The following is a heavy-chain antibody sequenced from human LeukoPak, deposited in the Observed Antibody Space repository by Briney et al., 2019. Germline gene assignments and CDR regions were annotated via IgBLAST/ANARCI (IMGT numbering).Heavy chain of an antibody. D-gene: IGHD6-19*01. J-gene: IGHJ4*02. CDR2: IYYTGSA. CDR1: GDSINDYY. V-gene: IGHV4-59*12. Sequence: SETLSLTCTVSGDSINDYYWSWIRQPPGKGLEWIGYIYYTGSANYNPSLKSRVTISVDTSKNQFSLKLSSVTAADTAVYYCARGGSVAAQNFDYWGQGTLVTVSS. CDR3: ARGGSVAAQNFDY.